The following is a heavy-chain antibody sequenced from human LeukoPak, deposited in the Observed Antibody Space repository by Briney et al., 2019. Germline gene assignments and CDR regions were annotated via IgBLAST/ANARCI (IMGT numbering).Heavy chain of an antibody. Sequence: VKPGGSLRLSCVASRFTFSSYSMNWVRQAPGKGLEWVSSITSSSSYIYYADSVKGRFTSSRANAKNSLYLQMNSLSAEDTAVYYCARDPSPLGVIAARHFDYWGQGTLVTASS. CDR2: ITSSSSYI. CDR1: RFTFSSYS. V-gene: IGHV3-21*01. D-gene: IGHD6-6*01. CDR3: ARDPSPLGVIAARHFDY. J-gene: IGHJ4*02.